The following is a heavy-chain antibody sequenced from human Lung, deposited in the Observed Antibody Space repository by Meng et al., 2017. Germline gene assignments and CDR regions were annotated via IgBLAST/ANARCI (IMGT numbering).Heavy chain of an antibody. J-gene: IGHJ4*02. D-gene: IGHD3-10*01. Sequence: QVKQQQWGEGLLRPSENLSLTWAVYGGSISGSYWSWIRQSPAKGLEWIGKINHGGSTNYNPSLESRVTISVDTPKNQFSLRLTSMTVADTAVYYCARERHSTIIRGVIDFWGQGALVTVSS. CDR1: GGSISGSY. CDR2: INHGGST. V-gene: IGHV4-34*01. CDR3: ARERHSTIIRGVIDF.